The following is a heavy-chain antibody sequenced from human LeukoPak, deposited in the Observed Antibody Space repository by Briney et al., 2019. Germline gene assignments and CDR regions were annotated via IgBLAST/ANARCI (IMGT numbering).Heavy chain of an antibody. CDR3: TTDLTGIGELLAY. D-gene: IGHD1-26*01. V-gene: IGHV3-15*01. Sequence: GGSLRLSCAASGFTFSNAWRSWVRQSPGKGLEWVGRIKSKTDGGTTDYAATVQGRFTIYRDDSKNTLHLQMNSLKTEDTDVYYCTTDLTGIGELLAYWGQGTLVTVSS. CDR1: GFTFSNAW. CDR2: IKSKTDGGTT. J-gene: IGHJ4*02.